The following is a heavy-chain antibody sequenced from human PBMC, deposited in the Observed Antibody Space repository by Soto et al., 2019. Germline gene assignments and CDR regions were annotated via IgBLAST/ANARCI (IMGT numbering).Heavy chain of an antibody. CDR1: GYTFTGYY. V-gene: IGHV1-2*02. CDR3: ARGRTGTTSYFDY. CDR2: INPNSGGT. Sequence: QVQLVQSGAEVKKPGASVKVSCKASGYTFTGYYLHWVRQAPGQGLEWMGWINPNSGGTNYAQKFQGRVTITRETSISAAYMELSRLRSDDPAVYYCARGRTGTTSYFDYWGQGNLVTVSS. D-gene: IGHD1-1*01. J-gene: IGHJ4*02.